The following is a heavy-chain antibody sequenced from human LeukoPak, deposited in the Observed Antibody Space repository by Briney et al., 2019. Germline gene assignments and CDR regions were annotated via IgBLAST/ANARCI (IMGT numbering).Heavy chain of an antibody. D-gene: IGHD2-8*01. V-gene: IGHV4-34*01. CDR2: INHSGST. J-gene: IGHJ5*02. CDR1: GGSFSGYY. CDR3: ARELGSVSTYRS. Sequence: PSETLSLTCAVYGGSFSGYYWSWIRQPPGKGLEWIGEINHSGSTNYDPSLKSRVTISVDTSKNQFSLKLSSVTAADTAVYYCARELGSVSTYRSWGQGTLVTVSS.